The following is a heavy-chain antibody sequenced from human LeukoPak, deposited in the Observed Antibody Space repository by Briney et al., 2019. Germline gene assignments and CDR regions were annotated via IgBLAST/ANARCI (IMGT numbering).Heavy chain of an antibody. CDR2: INPNSGGT. CDR1: GYTFTGYY. V-gene: IGHV1-2*02. D-gene: IGHD5-18*01. Sequence: ASVKVSCKASGYTFTGYYMHWVRQAPGQGLEWMGWINPNSGGTNYAQKFQGRVTMTRDTSISTAYMELSRLRSDDTAVYYCARDRGYSYAKKSSEYYYMDVWGKGTTVTIFS. J-gene: IGHJ6*03. CDR3: ARDRGYSYAKKSSEYYYMDV.